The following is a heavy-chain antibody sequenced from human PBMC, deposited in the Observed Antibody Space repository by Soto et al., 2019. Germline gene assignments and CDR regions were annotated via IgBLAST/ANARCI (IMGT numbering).Heavy chain of an antibody. Sequence: QVQLVQSGAEVKKPGSSVKVSCKASGGTFSSYTISWVRQAPGQGLEWMGRIIPILGIADYAQKFQGRVTITADNSTSTAYMELNSLRSEDTAVYYCAREQVILGTYGMDVWGQGTTVTVSS. J-gene: IGHJ6*02. CDR2: IIPILGIA. CDR1: GGTFSSYT. CDR3: AREQVILGTYGMDV. D-gene: IGHD2-15*01. V-gene: IGHV1-69*08.